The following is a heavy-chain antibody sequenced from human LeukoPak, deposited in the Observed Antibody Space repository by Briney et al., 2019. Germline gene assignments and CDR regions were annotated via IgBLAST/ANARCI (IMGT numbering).Heavy chain of an antibody. CDR2: IYTSGST. V-gene: IGHV4-4*07. D-gene: IGHD4-17*01. CDR1: GGSISSYY. CDR3: ARQPTSVTTFAFDI. Sequence: PSETLSLTCTVSGGSISSYYWSWIRQPAGKGLEWIGRIYTSGSTNYNPSLKSRVTMSVDTSKNQFSLKLSSVAAADTAVYYCARQPTSVTTFAFDIWGQGTVVTVSS. J-gene: IGHJ3*02.